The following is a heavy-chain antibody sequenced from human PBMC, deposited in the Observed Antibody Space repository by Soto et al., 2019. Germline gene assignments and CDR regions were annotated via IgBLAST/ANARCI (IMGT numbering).Heavy chain of an antibody. D-gene: IGHD5-18*01. CDR2: IWYDGSNK. CDR1: GFTFGSYG. J-gene: IGHJ4*02. Sequence: GGSLRLSCAASGFTFGSYGMHWVRQAPGKGLEWVAVIWYDGSNKYYADSVKGRFTISRDNSKNTLYLQMNSLRAEDTAVYYCAREVRDTAVADFDYWGQGTLVTVSS. CDR3: AREVRDTAVADFDY. V-gene: IGHV3-33*01.